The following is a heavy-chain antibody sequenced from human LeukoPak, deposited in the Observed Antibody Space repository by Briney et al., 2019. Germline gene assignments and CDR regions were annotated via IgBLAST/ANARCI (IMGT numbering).Heavy chain of an antibody. V-gene: IGHV4-30-2*01. CDR3: ARGGTVVLGY. CDR1: GGSISSGGYY. J-gene: IGHJ4*02. CDR2: IYHSGST. Sequence: PSETLSLTCTVSGGSISSGGYYWSWIRQPPGKGLEWIGYIYHSGSTYYNPSLKSRVSISVDRSKNQFSLKLSSVTAADSAVYYCARGGTVVLGYWGQGTLVTVSS. D-gene: IGHD4-17*01.